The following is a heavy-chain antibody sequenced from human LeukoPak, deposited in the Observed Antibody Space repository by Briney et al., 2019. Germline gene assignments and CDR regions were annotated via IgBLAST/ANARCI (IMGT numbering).Heavy chain of an antibody. CDR2: IYYSGST. D-gene: IGHD1-14*01. V-gene: IGHV4-59*01. J-gene: IGHJ4*01. Sequence: SETLSLTCTVSGGSISSYYWSWIRQPPGKGLEWIGYIYYSGSTNYNPSLKSRVTISVDTSKNQFSLKLSSVTAADTAVYYCARAEVATGLFYFDYWGHGTLVTVSS. CDR1: GGSISSYY. CDR3: ARAEVATGLFYFDY.